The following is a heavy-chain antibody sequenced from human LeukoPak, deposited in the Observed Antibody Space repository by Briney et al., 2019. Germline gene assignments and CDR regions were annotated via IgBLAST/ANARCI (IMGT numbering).Heavy chain of an antibody. D-gene: IGHD4-17*01. J-gene: IGHJ4*02. CDR1: GGSISSGGYY. V-gene: IGHV4-31*03. CDR2: IYYSGST. Sequence: SETLSLTCTVSGGSISSGGYYWSWIRQHPGKGLEWIGYIYYSGSTYYNPSRKSRVTISVDTSKNQFSLKLSSVTAADTAVYYCAREPTVTESPFDYWGQGTLVTVSS. CDR3: AREPTVTESPFDY.